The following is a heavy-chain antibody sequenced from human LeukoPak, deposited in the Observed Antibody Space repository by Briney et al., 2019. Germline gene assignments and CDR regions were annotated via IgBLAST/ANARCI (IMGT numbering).Heavy chain of an antibody. V-gene: IGHV4-38-2*02. CDR1: GYSISSGYY. J-gene: IGHJ4*02. D-gene: IGHD3-22*01. CDR3: ARDQGPDYYDSSGYYHDY. Sequence: SETLSLTXTVSGYSISSGYYWGWIRHPPGKGLECIGSIYHSGSTYYNPSLKSRVTISVDTSKNQFSLKLSSVTAADTAVYYCARDQGPDYYDSSGYYHDYWGQGTLVTVSS. CDR2: IYHSGST.